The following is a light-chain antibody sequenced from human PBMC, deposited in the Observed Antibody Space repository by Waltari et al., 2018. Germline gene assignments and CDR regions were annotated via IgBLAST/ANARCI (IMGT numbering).Light chain of an antibody. Sequence: DVQMTQSPSTLSASVGDRVTITCRASQGVSNWLAWYQQKSGRAPKLLIHTASTLADGVPSRFSGSASGTEFTLTISSLQPDDFVTYYCQQYNTFSRVFGQGTKVEMK. CDR2: TAS. J-gene: IGKJ1*01. CDR1: QGVSNW. CDR3: QQYNTFSRV. V-gene: IGKV1-5*03.